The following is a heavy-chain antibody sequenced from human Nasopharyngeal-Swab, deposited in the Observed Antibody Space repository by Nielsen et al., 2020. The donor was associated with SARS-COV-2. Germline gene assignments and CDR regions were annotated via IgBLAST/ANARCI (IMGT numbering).Heavy chain of an antibody. CDR2: ISWNSGSI. J-gene: IGHJ3*02. CDR3: AKDSTGIAVAGTQPSAFDI. Sequence: WIRQPPGKGLEWVSGISWNSGSIGYADSVKGRFTISRDNAKNSLYLQMNSLRAEDTALYYCAKDSTGIAVAGTQPSAFDIWGQGTRVTVSS. V-gene: IGHV3-9*01. D-gene: IGHD6-19*01.